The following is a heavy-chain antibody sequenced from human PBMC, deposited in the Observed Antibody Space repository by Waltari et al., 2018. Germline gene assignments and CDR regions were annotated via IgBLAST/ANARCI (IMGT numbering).Heavy chain of an antibody. Sequence: QVQLQESGQGLVKRSQTLYPTCTVYGGSISSGGYYWSWTRQHPGKGLEWIGYIYYSGSTYYNPSLKSRVTISVDTSKNQFSLKLSSVTAADTAVYYCARDQRPPDAFDIWGQGTMVTVSS. CDR2: IYYSGST. V-gene: IGHV4-31*03. CDR3: ARDQRPPDAFDI. CDR1: GGSISSGGYY. J-gene: IGHJ3*02.